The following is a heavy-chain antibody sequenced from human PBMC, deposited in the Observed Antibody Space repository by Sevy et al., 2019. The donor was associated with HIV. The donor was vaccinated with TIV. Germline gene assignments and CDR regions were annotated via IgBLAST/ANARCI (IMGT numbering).Heavy chain of an antibody. J-gene: IGHJ4*02. CDR2: IRRNSHEPYGGTT. Sequence: GGSLRLSCTSSGFTFGDYAMGWFRQAPGKGLEWVAFIRRNSHEPYGGTTEYAGSVKGRFTISRDDSKRIAYLQMNSLKTEDTAVYYCTRALATADTPEYYFDYWGQRILVTVSS. CDR1: GFTFGDYA. V-gene: IGHV3-49*03. D-gene: IGHD5-12*01. CDR3: TRALATADTPEYYFDY.